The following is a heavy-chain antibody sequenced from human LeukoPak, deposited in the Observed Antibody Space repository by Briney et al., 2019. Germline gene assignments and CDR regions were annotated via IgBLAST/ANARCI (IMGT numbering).Heavy chain of an antibody. J-gene: IGHJ4*02. V-gene: IGHV4-4*07. CDR2: IYASGST. CDR1: GGSINSFD. D-gene: IGHD3-3*01. Sequence: SETLSLTCTVFGGSINSFDWSWVRQPAGKGLEWIGRIYASGSTNYNPSFKSRVTMSVDTSKNQFSLKLSSVTAADTAVYYCASGGSYDFWSALLFDCWGQGTLVTVSS. CDR3: ASGGSYDFWSALLFDC.